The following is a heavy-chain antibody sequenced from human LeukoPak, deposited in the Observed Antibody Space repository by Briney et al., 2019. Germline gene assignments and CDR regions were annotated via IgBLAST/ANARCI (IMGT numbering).Heavy chain of an antibody. Sequence: PGGSLRLSCAASGFTFSSYAMSWVRQAPGKGLVWVSRLSGDGSRTTYADSVKGRFTISRDNAKNTLYLQMDSLRAEDTATYYCLVVVTGGSSQHWGQGTLVTVSS. CDR3: LVVVTGGSSQH. V-gene: IGHV3-74*01. CDR1: GFTFSSYA. D-gene: IGHD3-22*01. CDR2: LSGDGSRT. J-gene: IGHJ1*01.